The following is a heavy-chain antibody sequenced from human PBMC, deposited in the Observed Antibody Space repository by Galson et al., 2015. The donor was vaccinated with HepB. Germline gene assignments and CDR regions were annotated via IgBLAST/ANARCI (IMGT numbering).Heavy chain of an antibody. J-gene: IGHJ4*02. CDR1: GYTFINYD. V-gene: IGHV1-18*01. CDR2: ISPSNGNT. CDR3: PRVVRAGAPYLHY. Sequence: SVKVSCKGSGYTFINYDISWVRHAPGQGLEWMGWISPSNGNTNYAQKFQGRVTMTTDTSTSTAYMELRSLRSDDTAMYYCPRVVRAGAPYLHYWGQGTLV. D-gene: IGHD4-23*01.